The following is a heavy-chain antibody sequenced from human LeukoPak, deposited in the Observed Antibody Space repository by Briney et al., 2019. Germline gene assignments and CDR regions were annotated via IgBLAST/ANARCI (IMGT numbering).Heavy chain of an antibody. CDR3: ARAELLSLDY. V-gene: IGHV3-30*02. CDR1: GSTFSSYG. CDR2: IRYDGSNK. Sequence: QPGGSLRLSCAASGSTFSSYGMSWVRQAPGKGLEWVAFIRYDGSNKYYADSVKGRFTISRDNSKNTLYLQMNSLRAEDTAVYYCARAELLSLDYWGQGTLVTVSS. J-gene: IGHJ4*02. D-gene: IGHD2-21*02.